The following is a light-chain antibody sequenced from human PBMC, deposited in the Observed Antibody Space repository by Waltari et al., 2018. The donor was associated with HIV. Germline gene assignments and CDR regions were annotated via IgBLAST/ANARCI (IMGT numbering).Light chain of an antibody. Sequence: DIRLTQSPSTLSASAGDRVALTCRAGQNVSAFLAWYQQKPGKPPKLLIFQASILEGGVPSRFSGSVSGSDFTLTINGLQSDDFATYYCHQYASFSGTFGQGTKVELK. CDR2: QAS. CDR3: HQYASFSGT. CDR1: QNVSAF. J-gene: IGKJ1*01. V-gene: IGKV1-5*03.